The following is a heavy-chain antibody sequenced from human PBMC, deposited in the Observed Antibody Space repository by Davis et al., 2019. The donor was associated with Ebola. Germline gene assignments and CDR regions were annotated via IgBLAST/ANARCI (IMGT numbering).Heavy chain of an antibody. CDR3: AKGQRLLTGAWSY. J-gene: IGHJ4*02. D-gene: IGHD7-27*01. CDR2: ISGSGGST. V-gene: IGHV3-23*01. Sequence: GESLKISCAASGFTFSSYAMSWVRQAPGKGLEWVSAISGSGGSTYYADSVKGRFTISRDNSKNTLYLQMNSLRAEDTAVYYCAKGQRLLTGAWSYWGQGTLVTVSS. CDR1: GFTFSSYA.